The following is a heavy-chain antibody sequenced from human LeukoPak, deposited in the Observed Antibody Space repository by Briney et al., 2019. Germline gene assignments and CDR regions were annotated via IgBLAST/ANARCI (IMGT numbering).Heavy chain of an antibody. D-gene: IGHD3-22*01. Sequence: GGSLRLSCAASGFTFSSYAMHWVRQAPGKGLEWVAVISYDGSNKYYADSVKGRFTISRDNSKNTLYLQMNSLRAEDTAVYYCARRLLKRYYYDSSASTGFDYWGQGTLVTVSS. CDR1: GFTFSSYA. J-gene: IGHJ4*02. CDR2: ISYDGSNK. CDR3: ARRLLKRYYYDSSASTGFDY. V-gene: IGHV3-30*04.